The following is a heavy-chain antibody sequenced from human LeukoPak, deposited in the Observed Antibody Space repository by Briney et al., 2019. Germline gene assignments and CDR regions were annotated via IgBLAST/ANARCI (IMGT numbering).Heavy chain of an antibody. D-gene: IGHD2-21*02. J-gene: IGHJ4*02. V-gene: IGHV4-39*07. CDR2: IYYSGST. CDR3: ARVRFWYCGGDCYPPALRAFDY. Sequence: NTSETLSLTCTVSGGSISSSSYYWGWIRQPPGKGLGWIGSIYYSGSTYYNPSLKSRVTISVDTSKNQFSLKLSSVTAADTAVYYCARVRFWYCGGDCYPPALRAFDYWGQGTLVTVSS. CDR1: GGSISSSSYY.